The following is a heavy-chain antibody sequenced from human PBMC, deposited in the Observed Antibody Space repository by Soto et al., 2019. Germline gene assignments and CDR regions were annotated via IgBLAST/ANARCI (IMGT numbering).Heavy chain of an antibody. V-gene: IGHV3-23*01. CDR1: GFTFSNHA. CDR2: ISDSGST. Sequence: EVQLLESGGALVQPGGSLRLSCAASGFTFSNHAMNWVRQAPGKGLEWVSTISDSGSTYYADSVKGRFTISRDNSKNTLYLQMNSLRAEDTAVYYCARVPGGHYCTSTSFLYFFDHWGQGTLVIVSS. D-gene: IGHD2-2*01. CDR3: ARVPGGHYCTSTSFLYFFDH. J-gene: IGHJ4*02.